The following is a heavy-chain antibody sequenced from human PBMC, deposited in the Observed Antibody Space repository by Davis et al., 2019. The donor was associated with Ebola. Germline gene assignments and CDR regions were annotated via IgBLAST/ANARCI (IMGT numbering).Heavy chain of an antibody. CDR1: GFTFSDHY. D-gene: IGHD3-16*01. J-gene: IGHJ4*02. CDR2: IKKKSDSYTT. V-gene: IGHV3-72*01. Sequence: GESLKISCAASGFTFSDHYMDWVRQAPGKGLELVGRIKKKSDSYTTYYADSVKGRFTVSRDDSKNALFLQMDSLKTEDTAIYYCADVGAGSDYWGQGTLVTVSS. CDR3: ADVGAGSDY.